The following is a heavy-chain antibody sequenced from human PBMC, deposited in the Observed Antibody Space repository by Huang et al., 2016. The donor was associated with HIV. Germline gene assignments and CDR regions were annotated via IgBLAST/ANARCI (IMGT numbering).Heavy chain of an antibody. CDR1: GYIFSHYD. D-gene: IGHD6-19*01. CDR3: ARLTSGWYQDY. Sequence: QVQLVQSGPEVKKPGASVKVSCQNSGYIFSHYDINWVRQAPGQGLQWMGGLNPNSGKTAYGQNVQGRVTRTRSTSTGAAYMVLNSLTSQDTAVYYCARLTSGWYQDYWGQGTLVTVSS. CDR2: LNPNSGKT. V-gene: IGHV1-8*01. J-gene: IGHJ4*02.